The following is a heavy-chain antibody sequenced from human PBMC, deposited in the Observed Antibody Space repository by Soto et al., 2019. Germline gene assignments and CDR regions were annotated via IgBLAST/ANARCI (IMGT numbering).Heavy chain of an antibody. CDR2: IYYRGNT. CDR1: GGSISSGSYY. Sequence: TSETLSLTCTVSGGSISSGSYYWGWTRQSPGKGLEWIGSIYYRGNTYYNPSLKSRVTISVDTSKHQFSLKMSSVTATDTAVYYCARHKDTSSRYLLPDNWGQGTLVTVSS. D-gene: IGHD6-13*01. J-gene: IGHJ4*02. CDR3: ARHKDTSSRYLLPDN. V-gene: IGHV4-39*01.